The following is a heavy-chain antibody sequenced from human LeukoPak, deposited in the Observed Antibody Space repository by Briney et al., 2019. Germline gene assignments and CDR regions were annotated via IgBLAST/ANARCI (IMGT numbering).Heavy chain of an antibody. CDR3: ARLYYDFWSGYPDY. CDR1: GGSISSYY. J-gene: IGHJ4*02. V-gene: IGHV4-4*07. Sequence: PSETLSLTCTVSGGSISSYYWSWIRQLAGKGLEWIGRIYTSGSTNYNPSLKSRVTMSVDTSKNQFSLKLSSVTAADTAVYYCARLYYDFWSGYPDYWGQGTLVTVSS. CDR2: IYTSGST. D-gene: IGHD3-3*01.